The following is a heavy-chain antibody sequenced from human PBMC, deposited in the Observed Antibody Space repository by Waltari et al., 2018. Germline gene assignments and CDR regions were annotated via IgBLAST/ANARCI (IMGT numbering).Heavy chain of an antibody. CDR2: IYSGGST. J-gene: IGHJ4*02. CDR3: ARGRDRQDYFDY. Sequence: EVQLVESGGGLIQPGGSLRLSCAASGFTVSSNYMSWVRQAPGKGLEWVSVIYSGGSTYYAYSGKGRFTISRDNSKNTLYLQMNSLRAEDTAVYYCARGRDRQDYFDYWGQGTLVTVSS. CDR1: GFTVSSNY. V-gene: IGHV3-53*01.